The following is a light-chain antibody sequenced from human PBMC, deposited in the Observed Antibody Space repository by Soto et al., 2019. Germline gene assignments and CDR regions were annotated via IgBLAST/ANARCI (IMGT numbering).Light chain of an antibody. J-gene: IGKJ1*01. CDR2: KXS. CDR1: KSLLFSDGDTY. CDR3: MQGTHWTIT. Sequence: DVVMTQSPLSLPVTVGQPASIAXRPRKSLLFSDGDTYLNWXQQRPGXSPRXXXYKXSNRDSGVPDRFSGSGSGTDFTLKISRVEAEDVGVYYCMQGTHWTITFGQGTKVDIK. V-gene: IGKV2-30*01.